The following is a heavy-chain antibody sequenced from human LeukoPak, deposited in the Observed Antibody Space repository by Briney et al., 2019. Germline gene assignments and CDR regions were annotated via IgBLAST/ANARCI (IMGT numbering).Heavy chain of an antibody. J-gene: IGHJ4*02. Sequence: TGGSLRLSCVASGFRFGRDWISWVRQAPGKGLEWVACVKQDGTEKNYVVSVWGRFTVSVDNGKNSLYLQMNSLRAEDTAVYYCAKVDTAMVTLNYWGQGTLVTVSS. V-gene: IGHV3-7*01. CDR2: VKQDGTEK. CDR3: AKVDTAMVTLNY. CDR1: GFRFGRDW. D-gene: IGHD5-18*01.